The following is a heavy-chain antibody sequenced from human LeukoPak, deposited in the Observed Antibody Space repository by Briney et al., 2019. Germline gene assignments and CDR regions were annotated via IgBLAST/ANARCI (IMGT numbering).Heavy chain of an antibody. D-gene: IGHD4-17*01. V-gene: IGHV3-23*01. CDR2: ISGSGGST. J-gene: IGHJ4*02. CDR1: GFTFSSYA. CDR3: AKDWSPYGDHVGYFDY. Sequence: GGSLRLSCAASGFTFSSYAMSWVRQAPGKGLEWVSAISGSGGSTYYADSVKGRFTISRDNSKNTLYLQMNSLRAEDTAVYYCAKDWSPYGDHVGYFDYWGQGTLVTVSS.